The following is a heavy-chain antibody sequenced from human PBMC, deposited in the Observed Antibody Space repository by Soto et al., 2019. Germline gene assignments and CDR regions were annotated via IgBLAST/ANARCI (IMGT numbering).Heavy chain of an antibody. CDR1: GGSISSGGYS. CDR3: ARGSSFGR. Sequence: QLQLQESGSGLVKPSQTLSITCAVSGGSISSGGYSWRWIRQPPGKGLGWIGYIHHSGSTYYNPSLNSRVTISVDRSKNLFSLKLSSVTASYSAVYYCARGSSFGRWGQGTLVTVSS. J-gene: IGHJ4*02. D-gene: IGHD3-3*01. CDR2: IHHSGST. V-gene: IGHV4-30-2*01.